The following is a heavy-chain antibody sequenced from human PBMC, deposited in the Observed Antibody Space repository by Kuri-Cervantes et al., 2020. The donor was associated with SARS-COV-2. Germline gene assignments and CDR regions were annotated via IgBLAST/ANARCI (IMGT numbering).Heavy chain of an antibody. CDR2: INDSGAT. J-gene: IGHJ4*02. CDR1: GGSFSGYQ. Sequence: SETLSLTCAVYGGSFSGYQWSWIRQTPGMGLEWIGQINDSGATKYNPSLKSRVTISVDTSKNQFSLKLSSVTAADTAVYYCARAPQYSSRFDYWGQGTLVTDSS. CDR3: ARAPQYSSRFDY. D-gene: IGHD6-13*01. V-gene: IGHV4-34*01.